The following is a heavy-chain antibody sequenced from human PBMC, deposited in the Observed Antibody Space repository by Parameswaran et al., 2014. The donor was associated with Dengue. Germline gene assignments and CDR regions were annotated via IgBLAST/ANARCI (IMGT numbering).Heavy chain of an antibody. CDR3: ARGKGYSYDNDYYYYYMDI. Sequence: SWVRQAPGQGLEWMGWINPYNGDTKYEQKFHGRVTMTTDTSTSTASMELRSLISDDTAVYYCARGKGYSYDNDYYYYYMDIWGKGTTVTVS. V-gene: IGHV1-18*01. J-gene: IGHJ6*03. CDR2: INPYNGDT. D-gene: IGHD5-18*01.